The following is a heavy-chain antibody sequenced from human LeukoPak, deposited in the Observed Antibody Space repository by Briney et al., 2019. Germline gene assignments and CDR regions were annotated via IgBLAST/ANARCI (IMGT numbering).Heavy chain of an antibody. CDR1: GYTFTSYY. V-gene: IGHV1-46*01. D-gene: IGHD6-13*01. CDR2: INPSGGST. CDR3: ARDLAAAGTRFDY. Sequence: ASVKVSCKASGYTFTSYYMHWVRQAPGQGLEWMGIINPSGGSTSYAQKFQGRVTITADESTSTAYMELSSLRSEDTAVYYCARDLAAAGTRFDYWGQGTLVTVSS. J-gene: IGHJ4*02.